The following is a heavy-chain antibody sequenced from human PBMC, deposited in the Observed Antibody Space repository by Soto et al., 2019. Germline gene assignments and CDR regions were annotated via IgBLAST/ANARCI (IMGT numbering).Heavy chain of an antibody. CDR2: IHYSGST. Sequence: PSETLSLTCSVSGGSITSGGYYWSWIRQHPGKGLEWIGYIHYSGSTYYDPSLKSRVTISVDTSKNQFSLKLSSVTAADTAVYYCATTGYCGGDCSPVAFDIWGQGTMVTVSS. CDR3: ATTGYCGGDCSPVAFDI. V-gene: IGHV4-31*03. D-gene: IGHD2-21*01. CDR1: GGSITSGGYY. J-gene: IGHJ3*02.